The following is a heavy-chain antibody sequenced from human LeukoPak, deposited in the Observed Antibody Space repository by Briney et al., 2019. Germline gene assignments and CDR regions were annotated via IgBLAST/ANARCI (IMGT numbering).Heavy chain of an antibody. CDR1: GFSFSTYE. Sequence: GGSLRLSCAASGFSFSTYEFHWVRHAPGKGLEWVSYISASGQTIYYADSVRGRFTISRDNAKNSLYLQMNSLGAEDTAVYHCARDRDVDYGNDGFDIWGRGTTVTVSS. D-gene: IGHD4/OR15-4a*01. J-gene: IGHJ3*02. CDR2: ISASGQTI. CDR3: ARDRDVDYGNDGFDI. V-gene: IGHV3-48*03.